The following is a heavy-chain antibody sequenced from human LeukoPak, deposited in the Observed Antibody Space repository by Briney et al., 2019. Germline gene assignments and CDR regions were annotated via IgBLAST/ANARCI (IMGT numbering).Heavy chain of an antibody. Sequence: ASVKVSCKASGYTFTSYYMHWVRQAPGQGLEWTGIINPSGGSTSYAQKFQGRVTMTRDTSTSTVYMELSSLRSEDTAVYYCARGDYGGNSAERTPFDYWGQGTLVTVSS. D-gene: IGHD4-23*01. CDR3: ARGDYGGNSAERTPFDY. V-gene: IGHV1-46*01. CDR2: INPSGGST. CDR1: GYTFTSYY. J-gene: IGHJ4*02.